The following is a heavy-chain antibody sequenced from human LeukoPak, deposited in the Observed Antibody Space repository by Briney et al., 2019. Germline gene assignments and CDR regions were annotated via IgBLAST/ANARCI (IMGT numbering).Heavy chain of an antibody. Sequence: PSETLSLTCTVSGGSIISGDYYWSWIRQPPGKGLEWIGYIYYSGSTYYNPSLKSRVTISVDTSKSQFSLKLSSVTAADTAVYYCARDRASSGSYPGIWFDPWGQGTLVTVSS. J-gene: IGHJ5*02. V-gene: IGHV4-30-4*01. CDR1: GGSIISGDYY. D-gene: IGHD1-26*01. CDR2: IYYSGST. CDR3: ARDRASSGSYPGIWFDP.